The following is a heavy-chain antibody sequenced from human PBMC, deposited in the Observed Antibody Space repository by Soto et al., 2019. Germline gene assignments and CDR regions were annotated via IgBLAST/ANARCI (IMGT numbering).Heavy chain of an antibody. CDR3: ARGGGEYGSGTPYYYYGMDV. V-gene: IGHV4-59*01. D-gene: IGHD3-10*01. CDR2: IYYSGST. CDR1: GGSISSYY. Sequence: SETLSLTCTVSGGSISSYYWSWIRQPPGKGLEWIGYIYYSGSTNYNPSLKSRVTISVDTSKNQFSLKLSSVTAADTAVYYCARGGGEYGSGTPYYYYGMDVWGQGTTVTVSS. J-gene: IGHJ6*02.